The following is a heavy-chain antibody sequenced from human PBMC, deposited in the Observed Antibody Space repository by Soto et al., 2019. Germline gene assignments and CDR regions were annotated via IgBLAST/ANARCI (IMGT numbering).Heavy chain of an antibody. D-gene: IGHD4-17*01. CDR1: AFTFRNFA. CDR3: ARVTYGDYTYYFDY. J-gene: IGHJ4*02. CDR2: ISYDGGNK. V-gene: IGHV3-30-3*01. Sequence: GESLKISCAASAFTFRNFAMHWVRQAPGKGLEWVAIISYDGGNKYYADSVKGRFTISRDNSQNTLYLQMNSLRPEDTAVYFCARVTYGDYTYYFDYWGQGTLVTVSS.